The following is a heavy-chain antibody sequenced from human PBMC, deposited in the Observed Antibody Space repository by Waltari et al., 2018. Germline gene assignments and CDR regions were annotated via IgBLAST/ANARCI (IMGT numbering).Heavy chain of an antibody. J-gene: IGHJ1*01. CDR3: ANRGVGNYFKYFRL. CDR1: GAPIRDDVSTWTY. Sequence: QVQLQESGPGLVKPTHTLSLTCTVPGAPIRDDVSTWTYWTWVRQSAGKGLEWIGHIYSSGAVDYNPSLRSRVTISLDTPKSHFTLKLTSVTAADTAVYYCANRGVGNYFKYFRLWSPGTLVTVSS. D-gene: IGHD1-7*01. V-gene: IGHV4-61*02. CDR2: IYSSGAV.